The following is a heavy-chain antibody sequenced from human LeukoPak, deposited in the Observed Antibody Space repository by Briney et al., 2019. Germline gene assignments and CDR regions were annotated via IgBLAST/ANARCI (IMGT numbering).Heavy chain of an antibody. D-gene: IGHD6-13*01. CDR2: VYYSGST. V-gene: IGHV4-61*01. CDR3: ARGVFSSSCYDY. J-gene: IGHJ4*02. Sequence: SETLSLACTVSGGSVSSGSYYWSWIRQPPGKGLEWIGYVYYSGSTDYNPSLQSRVTLSVDTSKNQFSLKLTSVTAADTAVYYCARGVFSSSCYDYWGQGTLVTVSS. CDR1: GGSVSSGSYY.